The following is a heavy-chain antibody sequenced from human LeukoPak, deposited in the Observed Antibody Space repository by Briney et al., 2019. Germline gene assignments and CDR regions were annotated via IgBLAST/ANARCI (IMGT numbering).Heavy chain of an antibody. CDR1: GLSFRDYG. CDR2: IRSNGDTI. V-gene: IGHV3-48*01. CDR3: ARTVSSNARVGLFDS. Sequence: PGESLTLSCTASGLSFRDYGMNWVRQAPGKGLEWVSYIRSNGDTIYYADSVKGRFTISRENAKISLDLQMRSLRVEDTAVYFSARTVSSNARVGLFDSWGQGSLVTVSS. J-gene: IGHJ4*02. D-gene: IGHD2-2*01.